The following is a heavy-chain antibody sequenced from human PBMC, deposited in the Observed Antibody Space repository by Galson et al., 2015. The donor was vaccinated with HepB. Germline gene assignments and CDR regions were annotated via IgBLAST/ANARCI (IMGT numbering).Heavy chain of an antibody. CDR1: GFTFSYYA. Sequence: SLRLSCAASGFTFSYYAMAWVRQAPGKGLEWISAITPSGDNTYSADSMKGRFFISRDNSQNTLFLQMNSLRADDTAIYFCAKVFPEKTDGWYRQALYYFESWGQGTRVTVSS. CDR3: AKVFPEKTDGWYRQALYYFES. V-gene: IGHV3-23*01. J-gene: IGHJ4*02. CDR2: ITPSGDNT. D-gene: IGHD6-19*01.